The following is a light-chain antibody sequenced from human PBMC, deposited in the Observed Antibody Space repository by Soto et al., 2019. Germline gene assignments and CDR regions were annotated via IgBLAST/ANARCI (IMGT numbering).Light chain of an antibody. CDR1: SGTIASNY. CDR2: EDN. V-gene: IGLV6-57*02. Sequence: NFMLTQPHSVSASPGKTVTISCTGSSGTIASNYVQWYRQRPGSAPTTVIYEDNQRPSGVPDRFSGSIDSSSNSASLTISGLKTEDEADYYCQSSDSGNVVFGGGTKLTVL. J-gene: IGLJ2*01. CDR3: QSSDSGNVV.